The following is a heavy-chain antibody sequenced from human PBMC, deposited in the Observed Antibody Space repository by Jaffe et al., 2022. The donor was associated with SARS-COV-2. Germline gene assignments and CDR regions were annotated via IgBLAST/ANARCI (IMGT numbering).Heavy chain of an antibody. J-gene: IGHJ4*02. CDR1: GFTFSSYA. V-gene: IGHV3-30*04. D-gene: IGHD3-10*01. Sequence: QVQLVESGGGVVQPGRSLRLSCAASGFTFSSYAMHWVRQAPGKGLEWVAVISYDGSNKYYADSVKGRFTISRDNSKNTLYLQMNSLRAEDTAVYYCARNRGGEHWGQGTLVTVSS. CDR3: ARNRGGEH. CDR2: ISYDGSNK.